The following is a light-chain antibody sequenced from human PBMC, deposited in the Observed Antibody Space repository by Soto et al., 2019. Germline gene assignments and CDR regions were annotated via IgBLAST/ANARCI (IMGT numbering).Light chain of an antibody. Sequence: QSALTQPPSASGSPGQSVTISCTETTSDVGAYNNVSWYQQHPGKAPKLMIYEVSKRPSGVPDRFSGSKSGNTASLTVSGLQAEDEADYYCSSNAGSNNLIFGGGTQLTVL. J-gene: IGLJ2*01. CDR2: EVS. CDR1: TSDVGAYNN. CDR3: SSNAGSNNLI. V-gene: IGLV2-8*01.